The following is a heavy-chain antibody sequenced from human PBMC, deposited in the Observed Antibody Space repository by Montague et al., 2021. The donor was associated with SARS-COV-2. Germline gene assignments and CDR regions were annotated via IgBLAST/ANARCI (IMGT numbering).Heavy chain of an antibody. J-gene: IGHJ4*02. CDR2: ISEGGGSVI. D-gene: IGHD6-13*01. Sequence: SLRLSCAASGFIFTGYQMNWVRQAPGKGLEWVSYISEGGGSVILYADSVRGRFTISRDNAKSSLYLQMESLRAEDTAIDYCATDKQGGEDFQYWGQGTLVTVSS. V-gene: IGHV3-48*03. CDR3: ATDKQGGEDFQY. CDR1: GFIFTGYQ.